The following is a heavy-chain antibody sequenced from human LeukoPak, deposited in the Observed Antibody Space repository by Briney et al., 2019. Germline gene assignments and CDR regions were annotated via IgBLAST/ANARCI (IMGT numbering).Heavy chain of an antibody. V-gene: IGHV3-21*01. CDR3: AKENGDYYWYFDL. J-gene: IGHJ2*01. CDR1: GFTFNTYS. Sequence: GGSLRLSCAASGFTFNTYSMNWVRQAPGKGLEWVASISSRSNYINYAESVKGRFTISRDNAQNSLYLQMNSLRAEDTAVYYCAKENGDYYWYFDLWGRGTLVTVSS. D-gene: IGHD4-17*01. CDR2: ISSRSNYI.